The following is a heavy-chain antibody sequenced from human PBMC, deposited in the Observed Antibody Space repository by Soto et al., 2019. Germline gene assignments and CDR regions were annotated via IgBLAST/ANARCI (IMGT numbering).Heavy chain of an antibody. Sequence: QMQLVQSGPEVKKPGTSVKVSCKASGFTFTSSAVQWERQARGQRLEWIGWIVVGSGNTNYAQKFQERDTITRDMSTSTAYMELSSLRSEDTAVYYCASWAHLMITLGGVIVRTWRYWGQGTLVTVSS. V-gene: IGHV1-58*01. CDR2: IVVGSGNT. D-gene: IGHD3-16*02. CDR1: GFTFTSSA. J-gene: IGHJ4*02. CDR3: ASWAHLMITLGGVIVRTWRY.